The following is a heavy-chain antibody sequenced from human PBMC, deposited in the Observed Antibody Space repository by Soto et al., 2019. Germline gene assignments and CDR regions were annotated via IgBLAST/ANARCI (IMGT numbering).Heavy chain of an antibody. CDR2: ISYDGSNK. V-gene: IGHV3-30*18. J-gene: IGHJ6*02. CDR1: GFTFSSYG. Sequence: QVQLVESGGGVVQPGRSLRLSCAASGFTFSSYGMHWVRQAPGKGLEWVAVISYDGSNKYYADSVKGRFTISRDNSKNTLYLQMNSLRAEDTAVYYCANIPGSGSYTNLYYYYGMDVWGQGTTVTVSS. CDR3: ANIPGSGSYTNLYYYYGMDV. D-gene: IGHD1-26*01.